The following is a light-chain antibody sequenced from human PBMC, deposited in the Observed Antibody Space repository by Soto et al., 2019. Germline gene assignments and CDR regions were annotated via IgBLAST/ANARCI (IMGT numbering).Light chain of an antibody. V-gene: IGKV1-5*01. CDR3: QQYNSFSLIT. CDR2: DAS. J-gene: IGKJ5*01. CDR1: QSISRW. Sequence: DIPMTQSPSTLSASVGDTVTITCRASQSISRWLAWYQQKPGKAPKILISDASILENAVPSRFSGTGSGTEFTLTISNLQPDDFATYFCQQYNSFSLITFGQGTQLEIK.